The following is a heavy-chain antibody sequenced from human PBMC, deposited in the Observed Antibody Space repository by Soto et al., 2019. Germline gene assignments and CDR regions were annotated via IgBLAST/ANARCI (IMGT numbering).Heavy chain of an antibody. D-gene: IGHD3-16*01. CDR2: INPSGGST. CDR3: AREEMPTSEHKARRFGVFG. Sequence: QVQLVQSGAEVKKPGASVKVSCKASGYTFTSYYMHWVRQAPGQGLEWMGIINPSGGSTSYAQKFQGRVTMTRDTSTSTVYMELSSLRSEDTAVYYCAREEMPTSEHKARRFGVFGWGQGTLVTVSS. J-gene: IGHJ4*02. CDR1: GYTFTSYY. V-gene: IGHV1-46*01.